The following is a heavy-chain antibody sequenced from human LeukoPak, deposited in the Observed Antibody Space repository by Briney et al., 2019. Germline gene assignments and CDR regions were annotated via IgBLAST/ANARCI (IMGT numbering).Heavy chain of an antibody. CDR3: ARGSTQGGGGDSSGYSTRTHFDY. CDR1: GGSFSGYF. CDR2: INHSGST. J-gene: IGHJ4*02. Sequence: PSETLSLTCAVYGGSFSGYFWSWIRQPPGKGLEWIGEINHSGSTNYNPSLKSRVTISVDTSKNQFSLRLSSVTAADTAVYYCARGSTQGGGGDSSGYSTRTHFDYWGQGTLVTVSS. D-gene: IGHD3-22*01. V-gene: IGHV4-34*01.